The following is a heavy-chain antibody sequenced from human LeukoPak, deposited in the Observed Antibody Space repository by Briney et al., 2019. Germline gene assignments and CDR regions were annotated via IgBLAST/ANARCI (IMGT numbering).Heavy chain of an antibody. CDR1: GGSFSGYY. CDR3: ALTSYGDYGNFQH. V-gene: IGHV4-30-4*01. CDR2: IYYSGST. J-gene: IGHJ1*01. D-gene: IGHD4-17*01. Sequence: SGTLSLTCAVYGGSFSGYYWSWIRQPPGKGLEWIGYIYYSGSTYYNPSLKSRVTISVDTSKNQFSLKLSSVTAADTAVYYCALTSYGDYGNFQHWGQGTLVTVSS.